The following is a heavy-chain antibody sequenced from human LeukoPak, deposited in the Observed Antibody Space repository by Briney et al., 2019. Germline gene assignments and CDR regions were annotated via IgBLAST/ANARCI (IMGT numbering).Heavy chain of an antibody. Sequence: PGGSLRLSCAASGFTVSSNYMSWVRQAPGKGLEWVSVIYSGGSTYYADSVKGRFTISRDNSKNTLYLQMNSLRAEDTAVYYCAREGYYYDSSGYTRPAQIKFDYWGQGTLVTVSS. V-gene: IGHV3-66*01. CDR3: AREGYYYDSSGYTRPAQIKFDY. CDR2: IYSGGST. J-gene: IGHJ4*02. D-gene: IGHD3-22*01. CDR1: GFTVSSNY.